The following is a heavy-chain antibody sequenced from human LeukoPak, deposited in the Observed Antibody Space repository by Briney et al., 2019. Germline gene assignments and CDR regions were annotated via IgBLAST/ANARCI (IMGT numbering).Heavy chain of an antibody. J-gene: IGHJ5*02. Sequence: SVKVSCKASGGTFSSYAISWVGQAPGQGLEWMGGIIPIFGTANYAQKFQGRVTITADKSTSTAYMELSSLRSEDTAVYYCAREYYDILTGYPNWFDPWGQGTLVTVSS. CDR2: IIPIFGTA. CDR3: AREYYDILTGYPNWFDP. D-gene: IGHD3-9*01. CDR1: GGTFSSYA. V-gene: IGHV1-69*06.